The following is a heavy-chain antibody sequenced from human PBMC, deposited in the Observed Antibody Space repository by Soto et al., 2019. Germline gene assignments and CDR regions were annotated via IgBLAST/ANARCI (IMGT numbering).Heavy chain of an antibody. J-gene: IGHJ3*02. D-gene: IGHD3-10*01. Sequence: EVQLVESGGGLVQPGGSLRLSCAASGFIFSSHWMTWVRQAPGKGLEWVANIKQDGSDKYYVDSVKGRFTISRDNAKNSLSLQMNSLRAEDTAVYYCARRGSGTLRAFDIWGQGTMVTVSS. CDR2: IKQDGSDK. CDR1: GFIFSSHW. V-gene: IGHV3-7*01. CDR3: ARRGSGTLRAFDI.